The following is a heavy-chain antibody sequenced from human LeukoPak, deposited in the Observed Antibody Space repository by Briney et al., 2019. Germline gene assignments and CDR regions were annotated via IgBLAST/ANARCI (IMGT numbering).Heavy chain of an antibody. CDR3: ARVTMIVVVNWFDP. J-gene: IGHJ5*02. CDR2: INHSGST. Sequence: SETLSLTCAVYGGSFSGYYWSWIRQPPGKGLEWIGEINHSGSTNYNPSLKSRVAISVDTSKNQFSLKLSSVTAADTAVYYCARVTMIVVVNWFDPWGQGTLVTVSS. CDR1: GGSFSGYY. D-gene: IGHD3-22*01. V-gene: IGHV4-34*01.